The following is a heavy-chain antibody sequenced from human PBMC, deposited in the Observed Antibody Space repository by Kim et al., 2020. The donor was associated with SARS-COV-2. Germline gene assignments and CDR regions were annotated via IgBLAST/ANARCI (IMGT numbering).Heavy chain of an antibody. J-gene: IGHJ4*02. V-gene: IGHV1-69*02. D-gene: IGHD5-18*01. Sequence: FQGRVTITADKSTSTAYMELSSLRSEDTAVYYCASADGGGGYSYGFLFDYWGQGTLVTVSS. CDR3: ASADGGGGYSYGFLFDY.